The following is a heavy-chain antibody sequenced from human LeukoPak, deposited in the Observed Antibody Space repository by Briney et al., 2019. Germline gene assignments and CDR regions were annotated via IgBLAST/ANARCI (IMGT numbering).Heavy chain of an antibody. CDR1: GGSISGYY. J-gene: IGHJ4*02. CDR2: IYYTGAT. V-gene: IGHV4-59*01. Sequence: SQTLSLTCTVSGGSISGYYWSWIRLPPGKGLEWIGYIYYTGATYYNPSLKSRVTISLDTSKNQFSLKLSSVTAADAAVYYCAGAGYRYGTEYYFDYWGQGALVTVSS. CDR3: AGAGYRYGTEYYFDY. D-gene: IGHD5-18*01.